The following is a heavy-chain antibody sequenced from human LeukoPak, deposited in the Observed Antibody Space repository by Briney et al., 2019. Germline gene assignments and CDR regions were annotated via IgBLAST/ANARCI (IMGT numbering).Heavy chain of an antibody. V-gene: IGHV3-30*02. D-gene: IGHD6-19*01. CDR1: GFTFSSYG. J-gene: IGHJ6*03. CDR2: IRYDGSNK. CDR3: AKCGIAVAGLTYYYYMDV. Sequence: HPGGSLRLSCAASGFTFSSYGMHWVRQAPGKGLEWVAFIRYDGSNKYYADSVKGRFTISRDDSKNTLYLQMNSLRAEDTAVYYCAKCGIAVAGLTYYYYMDVWGKGTTVTISS.